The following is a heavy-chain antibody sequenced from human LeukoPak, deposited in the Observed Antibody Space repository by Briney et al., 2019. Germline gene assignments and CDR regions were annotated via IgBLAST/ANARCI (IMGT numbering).Heavy chain of an antibody. D-gene: IGHD1-26*01. CDR1: GFTFSSYG. J-gene: IGHJ4*02. CDR2: ISYDRSNK. Sequence: PGGSLRLSCAASGFTFSSYGMHWVRQAPGKGLEWVAVISYDRSNKFYGGSVKGRFTISRDNSKNMLYLQMNSLIPEDTAVYYCAKDVVMGPTNHGLDYWGQGTLVTVSS. CDR3: AKDVVMGPTNHGLDY. V-gene: IGHV3-30*18.